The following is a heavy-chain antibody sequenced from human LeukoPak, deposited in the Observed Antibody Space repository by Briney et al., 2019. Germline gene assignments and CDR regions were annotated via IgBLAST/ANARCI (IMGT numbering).Heavy chain of an antibody. CDR1: GGSISSYY. CDR3: ARGDDFWSGYYNY. D-gene: IGHD3-3*01. CDR2: TYTSGST. Sequence: PSETLSLTCTVSGGSISSYYCSWIRQPAGKGLEWIGRTYTSGSTNYNPSLKSRVTMSADTSKNQFSLKLSSVTAADTAVYYCARGDDFWSGYYNYWGQGTLVTVSS. V-gene: IGHV4-4*07. J-gene: IGHJ4*02.